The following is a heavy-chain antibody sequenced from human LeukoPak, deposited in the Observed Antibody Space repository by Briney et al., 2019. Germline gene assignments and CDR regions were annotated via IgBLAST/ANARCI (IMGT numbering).Heavy chain of an antibody. D-gene: IGHD3-10*01. CDR1: GFTFSDYY. CDR3: AAMVRGVGFDP. J-gene: IGHJ5*02. Sequence: GGSLRLSCAASGFTFSDYYMSWIRQAPGKGLEWVSYISSSSSYTNYADSVKGRFTISRDNAKNPLYLQMNSLRAEDTAVYYCAAMVRGVGFDPWGQGTLVTVSS. CDR2: ISSSSSYT. V-gene: IGHV3-11*06.